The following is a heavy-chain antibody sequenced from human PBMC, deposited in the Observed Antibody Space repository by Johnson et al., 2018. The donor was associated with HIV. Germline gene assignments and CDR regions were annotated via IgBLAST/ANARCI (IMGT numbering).Heavy chain of an antibody. J-gene: IGHJ3*01. V-gene: IGHV3-25*04. Sequence: QLVESGGGLVQPGGSLRLSCAASQFTFSSYYMNCVRQAPGNGLELVGQVNPNGGSTYLIDSGKDRFNTSRDNAKNTLHLQMNSLKTEDTAVYYCAKPLVGATRDDAFDVWGQGTMVTVSS. CDR3: AKPLVGATRDDAFDV. D-gene: IGHD1-26*01. CDR1: QFTFSSYY. CDR2: VNPNGGST.